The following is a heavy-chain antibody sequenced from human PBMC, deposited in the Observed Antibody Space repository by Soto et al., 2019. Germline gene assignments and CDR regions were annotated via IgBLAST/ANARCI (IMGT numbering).Heavy chain of an antibody. J-gene: IGHJ4*02. CDR1: GYSFTSYG. D-gene: IGHD5-18*01. CDR3: ARERGGYAYGDY. V-gene: IGHV1-18*01. CDR2: VNIYEGST. Sequence: QVQLVQSGAEVRKPGASVKVSCKASGYSFTSYGITWVRQAPGQGLEWMGWVNIYEGSTNYAQKXXGXLTMTTDTSTSTVYLEVRSLRSDDTAMYYCARERGGYAYGDYWGQGTLVTVSS.